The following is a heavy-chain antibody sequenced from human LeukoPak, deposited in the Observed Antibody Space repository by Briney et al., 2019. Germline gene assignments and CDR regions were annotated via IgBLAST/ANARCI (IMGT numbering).Heavy chain of an antibody. CDR1: GFTFSSYG. Sequence: GGSLRLSCAASGFTFSSYGMHWVRQAPGKGLEWVSSISSSTYIYYADSVKGRFTISRDNAKKSLYLQMDSLRAEDTAVYYCARGHRYYYYGMDVWGQGTTVTVSS. CDR3: ARGHRYYYYGMDV. CDR2: ISSSTYI. V-gene: IGHV3-21*01. J-gene: IGHJ6*02.